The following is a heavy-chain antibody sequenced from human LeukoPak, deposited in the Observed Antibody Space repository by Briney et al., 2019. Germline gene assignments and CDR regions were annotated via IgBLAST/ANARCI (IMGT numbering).Heavy chain of an antibody. D-gene: IGHD4/OR15-4a*01. CDR1: GGSISSYY. V-gene: IGHV4-4*02. J-gene: IGHJ4*02. CDR3: ARRAGAYSHPYDY. Sequence: SETLPLTCTVSGGSISSYYWSWVRQPPGKGLEWIGEIYHSGSTNYNPSLKSRVTISVDKSKNQFSLKLSSVTAADTAVYYCARRAGAYSHPYDYWGQGTLVTVSS. CDR2: IYHSGST.